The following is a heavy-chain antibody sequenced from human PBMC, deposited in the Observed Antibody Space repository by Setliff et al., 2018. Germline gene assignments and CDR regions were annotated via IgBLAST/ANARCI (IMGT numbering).Heavy chain of an antibody. CDR3: AKGGTYRYFDF. D-gene: IGHD1-1*01. Sequence: SETLSLTCAVSGVSVNSLTWWSWVRQSPGKGLEWIGEIYHDGNAKFYPSVHFNPSLKSRLTISVDTSKNQFSLKLTSVTAADTAFYFCAKGGTYRYFDFWG. CDR2: IYHDGNA. CDR1: GVSVNSLTW. V-gene: IGHV4-4*02. J-gene: IGHJ4*03.